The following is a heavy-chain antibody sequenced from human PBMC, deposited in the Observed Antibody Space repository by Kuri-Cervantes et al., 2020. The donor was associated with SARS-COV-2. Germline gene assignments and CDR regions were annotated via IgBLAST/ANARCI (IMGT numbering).Heavy chain of an antibody. CDR1: GFTFRSYA. CDR3: ARDHRIAVAALDY. Sequence: GGSLRLSCAASGFTFRSYAMHWVRQAPGKGLEWVAVISYDGSNKYYADSVKGRFTISRDNSKNTLYLQMNSLRAEDTAVYYCARDHRIAVAALDYWGQGTLVTVSS. D-gene: IGHD6-19*01. J-gene: IGHJ4*02. CDR2: ISYDGSNK. V-gene: IGHV3-30-3*01.